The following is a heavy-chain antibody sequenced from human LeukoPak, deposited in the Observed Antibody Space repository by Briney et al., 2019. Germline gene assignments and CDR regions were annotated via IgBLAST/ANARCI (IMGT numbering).Heavy chain of an antibody. D-gene: IGHD3-10*01. CDR2: ISYDGSNK. J-gene: IGHJ6*02. CDR1: GFSFNSYA. CDR3: AQGGSEIYYFYHGMDV. Sequence: EGSLRLSCADTGFSFNSYAIHWVRQAPGKGLEWVTAISYDGSNKHYADSVRGRFTISRDTSKNTLYLQMNSLRTEDTAVYCCAQGGSEIYYFYHGMDVWGRGTTVTVSS. V-gene: IGHV3-30*03.